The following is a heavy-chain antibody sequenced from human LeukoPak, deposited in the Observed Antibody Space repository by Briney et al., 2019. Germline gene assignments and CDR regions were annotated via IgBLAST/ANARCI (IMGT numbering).Heavy chain of an antibody. CDR3: ARHVTVTYDAFDL. V-gene: IGHV4-59*08. Sequence: SETLSLTCSVSGGSTTGYFWTWIRQPPGKGPEWIGYVYYKGDASYSPSLDSRVSISVDTSKKQFSLKLNSVTAADTAMYYCARHVTVTYDAFDLWGQGTMVTVSS. CDR1: GGSTTGYF. J-gene: IGHJ3*01. D-gene: IGHD4-11*01. CDR2: VYYKGDA.